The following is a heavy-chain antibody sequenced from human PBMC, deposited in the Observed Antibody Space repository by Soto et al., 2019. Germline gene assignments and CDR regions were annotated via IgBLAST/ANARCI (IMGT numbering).Heavy chain of an antibody. CDR1: GFTFSRYA. CDR3: ARDRIGD. V-gene: IGHV3-30-3*01. CDR2: ISKDGSNK. Sequence: GGSLRLSCAASGFTFSRYAMHWVRQAPGKGLEWVAVISKDGSNKNYADSVKGRFTISRDNSRNTLFLQMNSLRPEDTAMYYCARDRIGDWGQGTLVTVSS. J-gene: IGHJ4*02.